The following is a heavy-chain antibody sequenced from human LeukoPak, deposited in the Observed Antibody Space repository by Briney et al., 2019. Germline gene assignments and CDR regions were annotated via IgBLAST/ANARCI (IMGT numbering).Heavy chain of an antibody. J-gene: IGHJ5*02. D-gene: IGHD6-19*01. CDR1: GFTFSSYA. V-gene: IGHV3-23*01. CDR3: AKDPNSSGWYSPNWFDP. CDR2: ISGSGGST. Sequence: GGSLRLSCAVSGFTFSSYAMSWVRQAPGKGLEWVSAISGSGGSTYYADSVKGRFTISRDNSKNTLYLQMNSLRAEDTAVYYCAKDPNSSGWYSPNWFDPWGQGTLVTVSS.